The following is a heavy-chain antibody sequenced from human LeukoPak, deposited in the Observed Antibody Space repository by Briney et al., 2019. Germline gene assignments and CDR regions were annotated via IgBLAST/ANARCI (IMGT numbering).Heavy chain of an antibody. CDR3: ARDYLVGCTDTICYPIDY. J-gene: IGHJ4*02. CDR1: GFTFGNHA. CDR2: ISYEASNK. Sequence: GRSLRLSCAASGFTFGNHAMHWVRQAPGMGLEWVAVISYEASNKYYADSVKGRFTISRDNSKNMLYLQINSLRAEDTAVYYCARDYLVGCTDTICYPIDYWGQGTLVTVSS. V-gene: IGHV3-30*01. D-gene: IGHD2-8*02.